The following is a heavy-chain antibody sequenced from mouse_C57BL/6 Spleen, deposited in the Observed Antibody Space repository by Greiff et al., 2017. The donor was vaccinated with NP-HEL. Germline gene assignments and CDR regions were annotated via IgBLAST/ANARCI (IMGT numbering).Heavy chain of an antibody. CDR1: GYTFTDYN. CDR3: ARSHGGYCGDFDY. CDR2: INPNNGGT. V-gene: IGHV1-18*01. D-gene: IGHD2-3*01. J-gene: IGHJ2*01. Sequence: VQLQQSGPELVKPGASVKIPCKASGYTFTDYNMDWVKQSHGKSLEWIGDINPNNGGTNYNQKFKGKATLTVDKSSSTAYMELRSLTSEDTAVYYCARSHGGYCGDFDYWGQGTTLTVSS.